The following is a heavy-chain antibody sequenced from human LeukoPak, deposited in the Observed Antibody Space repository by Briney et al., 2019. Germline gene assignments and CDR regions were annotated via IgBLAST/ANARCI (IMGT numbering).Heavy chain of an antibody. J-gene: IGHJ4*02. CDR2: ISGSGGST. CDR1: GFTFSSYA. CDR3: AKGGGCSSTSCYFDY. V-gene: IGHV3-23*01. D-gene: IGHD2-2*01. Sequence: GGSLRLSCAASGFTFSSYAMSWVRQAPGKGLEWVSAISGSGGSTYYADSVKGRFTISRDNSKNTLYLQMNSLRAEDTAVYYCAKGGGCSSTSCYFDYWGQGTLVTVSS.